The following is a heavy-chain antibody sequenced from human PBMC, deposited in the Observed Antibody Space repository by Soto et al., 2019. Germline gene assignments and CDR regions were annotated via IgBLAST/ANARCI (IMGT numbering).Heavy chain of an antibody. CDR1: GGSISSGDYY. CDR3: ARANYFDSSGPFDY. D-gene: IGHD3-22*01. CDR2: IYYSGST. J-gene: IGHJ4*02. Sequence: SETLSLTCTVSGGSISSGDYYWSWIRQPPGKGLEWIGYIYYSGSTYYNPSLKSRVTISVDTSENQFSLKLSSVTAADTAVYYCARANYFDSSGPFDYWGPGTLVTVSS. V-gene: IGHV4-30-4*01.